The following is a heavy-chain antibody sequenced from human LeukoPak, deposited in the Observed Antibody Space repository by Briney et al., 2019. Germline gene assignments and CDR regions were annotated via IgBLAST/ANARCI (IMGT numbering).Heavy chain of an antibody. CDR3: ARPRIESGGYYYGH. J-gene: IGHJ4*02. CDR2: INPTNGGT. D-gene: IGHD3-22*01. V-gene: IGHV1-2*02. CDR1: GYTFTCYY. Sequence: SGKVSFNSSGYTFTCYYMHLVRHAPGQGLELIGFINPTNGGTNYAQKFEGRVTMTTDTSNNTAYLDLSWLTSDDTDVYYCARPRIESGGYYYGHWGQGTLVTVSS.